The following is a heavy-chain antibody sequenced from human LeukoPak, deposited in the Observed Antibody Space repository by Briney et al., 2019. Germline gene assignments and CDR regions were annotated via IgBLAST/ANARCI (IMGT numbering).Heavy chain of an antibody. CDR2: IYYSGST. CDR3: ARERNTNWFDP. V-gene: IGHV4-39*07. CDR1: GGSISSSSYY. J-gene: IGHJ5*02. Sequence: NPSETLSLTCTVSGGSISSSSYYWGWIRQPPGKGLEWIGSIYYSGSTYYNPSLKSRVTISVDTSKNQFSLKLSSVTAADTAVYHCARERNTNWFDPWGQGTLVTVSS. D-gene: IGHD4-11*01.